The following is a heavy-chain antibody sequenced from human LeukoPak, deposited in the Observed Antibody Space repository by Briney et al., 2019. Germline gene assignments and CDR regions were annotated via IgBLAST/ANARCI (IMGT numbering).Heavy chain of an antibody. CDR2: IKSKTDGGTT. CDR1: GFTFSNAW. J-gene: IGHJ4*02. CDR3: TTGVFLWFGELRRTYYFNY. D-gene: IGHD3-10*01. V-gene: IGHV3-15*01. Sequence: TGGSLRLSCAASGFTFSNAWMTWVRQAPGKGLEWVGRIKSKTDGGTTDYAAPVKGKFTISRDDSKNALYLQMNSLKTEDTAVYYCTTGVFLWFGELRRTYYFNYWGQGTLVTVSS.